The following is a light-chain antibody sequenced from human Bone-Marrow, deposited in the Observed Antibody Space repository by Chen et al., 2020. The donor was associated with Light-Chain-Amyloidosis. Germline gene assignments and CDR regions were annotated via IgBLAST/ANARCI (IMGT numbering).Light chain of an antibody. Sequence: QSALTQPASVSGSPGHSITVSCTGTSSDVGGYNHVSWYQQHPAKAPKLMIYEVTNRPSWVPDRFSGSKSDNTASLTISGLPTEDEADYFCSSYTITNTLVFGSGTRVTVL. J-gene: IGLJ1*01. CDR2: EVT. CDR3: SSYTITNTLV. CDR1: SSDVGGYNH. V-gene: IGLV2-14*01.